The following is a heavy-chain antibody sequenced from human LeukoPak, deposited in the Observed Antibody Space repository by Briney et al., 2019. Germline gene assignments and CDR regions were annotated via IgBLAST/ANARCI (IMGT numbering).Heavy chain of an antibody. CDR3: PKDRGATFYYGSGSFDF. D-gene: IGHD3-10*01. CDR2: ISWNSGSL. CDR1: GFTFADYA. J-gene: IGHJ4*02. V-gene: IGHV3-9*01. Sequence: GRSLRLSCAASGFTFADYAMHWVRQAPGKGLEWVSDISWNSGSLGYADSVKGRFTISRDNAKNSLYLQMNSLRAEDTALYYCPKDRGATFYYGSGSFDFWGQGTLVTVSS.